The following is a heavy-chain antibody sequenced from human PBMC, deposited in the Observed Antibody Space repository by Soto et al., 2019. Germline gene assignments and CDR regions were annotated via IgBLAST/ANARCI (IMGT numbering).Heavy chain of an antibody. Sequence: QVQLVQSGAEVKKPGASVKVSCKASGYTLTSYDINWVRQATGQGLEWMGWMNPNSGNTGYAQKFQGRVTMTRNTSISTAYMELSSLRSEDTAVYYCAHVSDYYYSSGEPIWGQGTMVSVSS. J-gene: IGHJ3*02. CDR2: MNPNSGNT. D-gene: IGHD3-22*01. CDR3: AHVSDYYYSSGEPI. CDR1: GYTLTSYD. V-gene: IGHV1-8*01.